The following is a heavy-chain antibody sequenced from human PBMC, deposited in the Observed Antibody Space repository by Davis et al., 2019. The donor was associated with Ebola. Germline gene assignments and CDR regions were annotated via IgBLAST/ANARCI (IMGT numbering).Heavy chain of an antibody. CDR3: ATKWGYPAVIPFDY. CDR2: IIPILGIA. Sequence: SVKVSCKASGGTFSSYAISWVRQAPGQGLEWMGGIIPILGIANYAQKFQGRVTITADKSTSTAYMELRSLRSDDTAVYYCATKWGYPAVIPFDYWGQGTLVTVSS. D-gene: IGHD2-2*02. V-gene: IGHV1-69*10. J-gene: IGHJ4*02. CDR1: GGTFSSYA.